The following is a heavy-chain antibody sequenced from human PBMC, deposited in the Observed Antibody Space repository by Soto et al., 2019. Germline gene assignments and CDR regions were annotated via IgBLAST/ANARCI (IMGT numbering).Heavy chain of an antibody. V-gene: IGHV4-39*01. D-gene: IGHD4-17*01. CDR3: AVGNVTTFKWFDP. Sequence: QLQLHESGPGLVKPSETLSLTCTVSGGSVSSVSYSWAWIRQPPGKGLEWMGTIYYSGNTYYNPSHKSRVTISVDTSKNQFSLQLSSVTAADTAVYSCAVGNVTTFKWFDPWGQGTLVPVSS. J-gene: IGHJ5*02. CDR1: GGSVSSVSYS. CDR2: IYYSGNT.